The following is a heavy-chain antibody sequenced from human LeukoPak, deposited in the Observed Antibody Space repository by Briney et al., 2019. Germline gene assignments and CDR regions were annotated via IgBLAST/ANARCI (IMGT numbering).Heavy chain of an antibody. D-gene: IGHD2-2*01. V-gene: IGHV1-46*01. CDR1: GYTFSSYG. CDR2: INPSGGST. J-gene: IGHJ4*02. CDR3: ARGHCSSTSCYEFFDY. Sequence: ASVKVSCKASGYTFSSYGISWVRQAPGQGLEWMGIINPSGGSTSYAQKFQGRVTMTRDTSTSTVYMELSSLRSEDTAVYYCARGHCSSTSCYEFFDYWGQGTLVTVSS.